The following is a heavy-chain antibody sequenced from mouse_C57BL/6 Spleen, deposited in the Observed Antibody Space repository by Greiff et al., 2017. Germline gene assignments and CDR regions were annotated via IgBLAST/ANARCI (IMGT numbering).Heavy chain of an antibody. V-gene: IGHV3-6*01. J-gene: IGHJ2*01. CDR3: ARFFDY. CDR1: GYSITSGYY. Sequence: EVQLQESGPGLVKPSQSLSLTCSVTGYSITSGYYWNWIRQFPGNKLEWMGYISYDGSNNYNPSLKNRISITRDTSTNQFFLKLNSVTTEDTATYYCARFFDYWGQGTTLTVSS. CDR2: ISYDGSN.